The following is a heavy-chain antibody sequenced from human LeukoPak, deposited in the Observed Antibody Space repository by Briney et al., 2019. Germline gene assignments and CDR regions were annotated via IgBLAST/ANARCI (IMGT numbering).Heavy chain of an antibody. D-gene: IGHD3-9*01. CDR3: ARLQEYHDIVTGYFTF. Sequence: GESLKISCKASGYSFTNYWIVWLRQLPGRGLEWMGIIYTDNSDVRYSPSFRGRVTISADKSVNTAYLQWSSLKASDTAMYYCARLQEYHDIVTGYFTFWGQGTLVTVSS. J-gene: IGHJ4*02. V-gene: IGHV5-51*01. CDR1: GYSFTNYW. CDR2: IYTDNSDV.